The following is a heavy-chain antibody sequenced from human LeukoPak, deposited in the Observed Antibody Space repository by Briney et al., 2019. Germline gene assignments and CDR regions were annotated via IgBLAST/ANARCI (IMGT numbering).Heavy chain of an antibody. CDR1: GYTFTGYY. J-gene: IGHJ4*02. D-gene: IGHD1-26*01. V-gene: IGHV1-2*02. CDR3: ARERSEWERHFDY. Sequence: GASVKVSCKASGYTFTGYYMHWVRQAPGQGLEWMGWINPNSGGTNYAQKFQGRVTMTRDTSISTAYMELSRLRSDDTAVYYCARERSEWERHFDYWGQGTLVTVSS. CDR2: INPNSGGT.